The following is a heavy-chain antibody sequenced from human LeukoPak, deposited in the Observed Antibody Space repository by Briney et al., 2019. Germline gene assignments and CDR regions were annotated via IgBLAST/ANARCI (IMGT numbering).Heavy chain of an antibody. D-gene: IGHD6-6*01. CDR3: VKDAVIAARPWHFDS. CDR1: GFSIDDFG. V-gene: IGHV3-9*01. Sequence: PGGSLRLSCAASGFSIDDFGMHWVRQGPGKGLEWVSGMNYNGNDLGYADSVKGRFTISRDNANNVLHLQMDSVRPEDSGFYYCVKDAVIAARPWHFDSWGQGTQIIVSS. CDR2: MNYNGNDL. J-gene: IGHJ4*02.